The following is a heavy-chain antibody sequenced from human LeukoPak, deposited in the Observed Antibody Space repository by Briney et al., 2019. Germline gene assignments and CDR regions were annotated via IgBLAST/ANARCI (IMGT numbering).Heavy chain of an antibody. J-gene: IGHJ4*02. CDR1: GFTFDDYA. CDR2: ISWNSGSI. CDR3: AKGGAAAGMKGLDY. Sequence: GGSLRLSCAASGFTFDDYAMHWVRQAPGKGLEWVSGISWNSGSIGYADSVKGRFTISRDNAKNSLYLQMNSLRAEDTALYYCAKGGAAAGMKGLDYWGQGTLVTVSS. D-gene: IGHD6-13*01. V-gene: IGHV3-9*01.